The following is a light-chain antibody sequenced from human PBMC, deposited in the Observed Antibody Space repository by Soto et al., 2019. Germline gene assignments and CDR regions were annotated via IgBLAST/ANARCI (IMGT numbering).Light chain of an antibody. Sequence: ETVMTHSPATLSVSPGEGATLSCRATESINQNLAWYQPTPGQAPRPLIHGASYSATGIPDRFSGRGSGTEFTLAISRLQSEDFAVYSCQQYNTWPLTFGGGTKVDNK. CDR3: QQYNTWPLT. CDR2: GAS. CDR1: ESINQN. J-gene: IGKJ4*01. V-gene: IGKV3-15*01.